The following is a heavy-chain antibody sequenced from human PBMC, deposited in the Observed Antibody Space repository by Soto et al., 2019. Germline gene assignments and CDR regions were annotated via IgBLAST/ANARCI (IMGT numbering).Heavy chain of an antibody. CDR1: GDSVTSGDYY. CDR3: ARGSFSSSSSWFDP. D-gene: IGHD6-6*01. J-gene: IGHJ5*02. CDR2: IYYTGST. V-gene: IGHV4-31*03. Sequence: SETLSLTCTVSGDSVTSGDYYWSWIRHHPGKGLEWIGYIYYTGSTYYNPSLQTRVTISVDTSKNQFSLKLSSVTAADTAVYYCARGSFSSSSSWFDPWGQGTLVTVSS.